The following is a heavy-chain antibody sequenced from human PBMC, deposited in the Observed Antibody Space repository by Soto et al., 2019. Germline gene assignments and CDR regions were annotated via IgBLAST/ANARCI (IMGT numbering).Heavy chain of an antibody. J-gene: IGHJ6*02. CDR1: GGSISSGGYY. CDR2: IYYSGST. Sequence: LSLTCTVSGGSISSGGYYWNWIRQHPGKGLEWIGYIYYSGSTYYNPSLKSRVTISVGTSKNQFSLKLSSVTAADTAVYYCARQNPPGYYYYAMDVWGQGTTVTVSS. V-gene: IGHV4-31*03. CDR3: ARQNPPGYYYYAMDV.